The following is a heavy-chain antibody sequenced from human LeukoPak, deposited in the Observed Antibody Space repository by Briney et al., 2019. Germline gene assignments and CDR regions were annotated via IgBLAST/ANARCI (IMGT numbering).Heavy chain of an antibody. CDR1: GYTLTNHG. J-gene: IGHJ2*01. Sequence: ASVKVSCKASGYTLTNHGISWVRQAPGQGLEWMGWIRTYNGNTEYAQNLQGRVTMTTDTSTSTAYMELRSLRSDDTAVYYCATGPHCSSSTWYSSTCSYWYFDLWGRGTLVTVSS. CDR2: IRTYNGNT. D-gene: IGHD6-13*01. CDR3: ATGPHCSSSTWYSSTCSYWYFDL. V-gene: IGHV1-18*01.